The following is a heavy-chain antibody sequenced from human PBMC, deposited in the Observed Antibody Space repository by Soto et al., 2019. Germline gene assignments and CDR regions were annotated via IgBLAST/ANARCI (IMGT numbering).Heavy chain of an antibody. V-gene: IGHV4-34*01. J-gene: IGHJ4*02. CDR1: GGSFSGYY. Sequence: QVQLQQWGAGLLKPSETLSLTCAVYGGSFSGYYWSWIRQPPGQGLEWSGEINHSGRTNYNPSLKSRVTISVDTSKNQFSLKLSSVTAADTAVYYCARGWGRISDYWGQGALVAVSS. CDR2: INHSGRT. CDR3: ARGWGRISDY. D-gene: IGHD7-27*01.